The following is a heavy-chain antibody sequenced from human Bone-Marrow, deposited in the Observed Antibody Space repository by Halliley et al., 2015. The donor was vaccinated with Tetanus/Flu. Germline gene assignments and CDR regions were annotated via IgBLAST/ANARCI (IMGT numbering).Heavy chain of an antibody. Sequence: AVSGFIFSNSHMHWVRQAPGKGLEWVGHVRSRADSYETAYGVSVNGRVTISRDDSKNTAYLEMNSLRIEDTAVYFCTRQTVICHDFWGQGTLFTVSS. CDR2: VRSRADSYET. V-gene: IGHV3-73*01. D-gene: IGHD2-21*02. CDR3: TRQTVICHDF. J-gene: IGHJ4*02. CDR1: GFIFSNSH.